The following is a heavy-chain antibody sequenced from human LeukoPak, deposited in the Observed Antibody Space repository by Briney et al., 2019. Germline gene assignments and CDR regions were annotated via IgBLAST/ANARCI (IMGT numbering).Heavy chain of an antibody. CDR1: GGSINSYY. D-gene: IGHD1-1*01. V-gene: IGHV4-4*07. J-gene: IGHJ4*02. CDR3: ARRTYSAAYWKHFDY. CDR2: IYSSGST. Sequence: SETLSLTCTVSGGSINSYYWSWIRQPAGKGLEWIGRIYSSGSTNYNPSLNLKRRVTMSVDTSKNQFSLKLNSVTAADTAVYFCARRTYSAAYWKHFDYWGQGTLVTVSS.